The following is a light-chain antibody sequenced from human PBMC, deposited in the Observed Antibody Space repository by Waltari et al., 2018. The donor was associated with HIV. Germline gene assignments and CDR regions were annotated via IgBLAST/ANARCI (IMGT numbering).Light chain of an antibody. V-gene: IGKV1-5*03. CDR3: QQYHTNPYT. CDR1: ESISSW. J-gene: IGKJ2*01. CDR2: KAS. Sequence: IQMTQSPSTLTASVGDRVTITCRASESISSWLAWYQQKPGKAPKLLIYKASSLESGVPSRFSGSASGTEFSLTISSLQPDDFATYYCQQYHTNPYTFGQGTKMEI.